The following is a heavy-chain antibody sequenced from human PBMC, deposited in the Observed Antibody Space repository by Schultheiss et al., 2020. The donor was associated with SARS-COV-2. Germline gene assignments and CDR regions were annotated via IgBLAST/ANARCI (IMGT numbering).Heavy chain of an antibody. CDR3: ARGAGYYDSRGHWFDP. CDR1: GGSFSGYY. V-gene: IGHV4-59*10. J-gene: IGHJ5*02. D-gene: IGHD3-22*01. Sequence: SETLSLTCAVYGGSFSGYYWSWIRQPPGKGLEWIGRIYTSGSTNYNPSLKSRVTISVDTSKNQFSLKLSSVTAADTAVYYCARGAGYYDSRGHWFDPWGQGTLVTVSS. CDR2: IYTSGST.